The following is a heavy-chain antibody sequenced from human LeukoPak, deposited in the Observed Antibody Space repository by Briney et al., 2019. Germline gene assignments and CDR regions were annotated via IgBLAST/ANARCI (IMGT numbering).Heavy chain of an antibody. CDR3: ARDPYSSSSGSGDY. J-gene: IGHJ4*02. CDR2: ISSSSSPTTI. V-gene: IGHV3-48*01. D-gene: IGHD6-13*01. Sequence: GGSLRLSCAASGFTFRSYSMHWVRQAPGKGLEWVSYISSSSSPTTISYANSVKGRFTISRDNAKNSLFLQMNSLRAEDTAVYYCARDPYSSSSGSGDYWGQGTLVTVSS. CDR1: GFTFRSYS.